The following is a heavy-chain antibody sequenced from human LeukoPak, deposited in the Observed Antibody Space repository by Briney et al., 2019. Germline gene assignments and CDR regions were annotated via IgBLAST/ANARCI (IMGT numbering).Heavy chain of an antibody. CDR3: AKDSSELRYFDWLVNFDY. CDR1: GFAFSSYG. V-gene: IGHV3-30*18. CDR2: ISYDGSNK. D-gene: IGHD3-9*01. J-gene: IGHJ4*02. Sequence: PGRSLRLSCAASGFAFSSYGMHWVRQAPGKGLEWVAVISYDGSNKYYADSVKGRFTISRDNSKNTLYLQMNSLRAEDTAVYYCAKDSSELRYFDWLVNFDYWGQGTLVTVSS.